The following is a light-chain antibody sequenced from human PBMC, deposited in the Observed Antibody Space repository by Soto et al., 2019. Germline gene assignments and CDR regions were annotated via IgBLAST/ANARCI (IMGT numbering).Light chain of an antibody. Sequence: QSVLTQPASVSGSPGQSITISCTATSSDVGSFNYVSWYQHHPGTAPKLMIYEVTSRPSGVSNRFSGSNSVNTASLTISGLQPDDEAAYYCVSYETSTTLYVFGSGTKVTVL. CDR1: SSDVGSFNY. CDR3: VSYETSTTLYV. V-gene: IGLV2-14*01. CDR2: EVT. J-gene: IGLJ1*01.